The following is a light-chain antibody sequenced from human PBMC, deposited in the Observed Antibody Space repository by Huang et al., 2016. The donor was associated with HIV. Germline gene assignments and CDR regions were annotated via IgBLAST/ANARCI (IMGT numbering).Light chain of an antibody. Sequence: DIQMTQSPSTVSASVGDSVTITCRASQSINSWLAWYQQKPGKAPKILIYKASNLESGVPSRFSGSESGTEFTLAISSLQPDDFATYYCQQYNSYPFTFGPGTKVDIK. V-gene: IGKV1-5*03. J-gene: IGKJ3*01. CDR1: QSINSW. CDR2: KAS. CDR3: QQYNSYPFT.